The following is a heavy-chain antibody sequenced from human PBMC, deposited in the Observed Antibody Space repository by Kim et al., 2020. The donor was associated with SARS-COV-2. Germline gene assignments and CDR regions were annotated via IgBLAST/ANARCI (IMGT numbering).Heavy chain of an antibody. V-gene: IGHV5-10-1*01. CDR3: ARQGRYSSSWTTMYYFDY. Sequence: GESLKISCKGSGYSFTSYWISWVRQMPGKGLEWMGRIDPSDSYTNYSPSFQGHVTISADKSISTAYLQWSSLKASDTAMYYCARQGRYSSSWTTMYYFDYWGQGTLVTVSS. J-gene: IGHJ4*02. D-gene: IGHD6-13*01. CDR1: GYSFTSYW. CDR2: IDPSDSYT.